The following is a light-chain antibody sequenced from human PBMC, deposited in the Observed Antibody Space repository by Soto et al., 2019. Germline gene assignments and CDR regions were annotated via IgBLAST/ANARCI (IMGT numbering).Light chain of an antibody. CDR2: AAS. J-gene: IGKJ5*01. Sequence: EIVVTQSPGILSVSPGDRATLSCRASQSVSTNLAWYQQKPGQAPTLLIYAASTRATGIPARFTGSGSGTDFTLTIASPQSEDFAVYYCQQYGSAPPITFGQGTRLEIK. CDR1: QSVSTN. CDR3: QQYGSAPPIT. V-gene: IGKV3-15*01.